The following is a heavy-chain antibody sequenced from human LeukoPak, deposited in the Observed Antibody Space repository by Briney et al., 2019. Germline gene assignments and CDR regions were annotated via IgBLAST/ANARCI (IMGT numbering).Heavy chain of an antibody. J-gene: IGHJ4*02. CDR1: GGSISSYY. CDR3: AKDRSIAAADY. Sequence: PSETLSLTCTVSGGSISSYYWSWIRQPAGKGLEWIGTINYSGSTYYNPSLKSRVTISVDTSKNHFSLKLSSVTAADTAVYYCAKDRSIAAADYWGQGTLVTVSS. D-gene: IGHD6-13*01. V-gene: IGHV4-59*12. CDR2: INYSGST.